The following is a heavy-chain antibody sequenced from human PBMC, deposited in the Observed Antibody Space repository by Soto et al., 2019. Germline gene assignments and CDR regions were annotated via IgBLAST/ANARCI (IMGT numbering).Heavy chain of an antibody. CDR3: AKGQEWLYNNWFDP. CDR2: ISGSGGST. Sequence: PGGSLRLSCAASGFTFSSYAMSWVRQAPGKGLEWVSAISGSGGSTYYADSVKGRFTISRDNSKNTLYLQTNSLRAEDTAVYYCAKGQEWLYNNWFDPWGQGTLVTVSS. V-gene: IGHV3-23*01. J-gene: IGHJ5*02. CDR1: GFTFSSYA. D-gene: IGHD3-3*01.